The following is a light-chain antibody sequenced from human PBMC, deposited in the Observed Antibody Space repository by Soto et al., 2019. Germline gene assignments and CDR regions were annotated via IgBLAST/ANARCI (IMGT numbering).Light chain of an antibody. J-gene: IGLJ2*01. CDR1: SSDVGGYNY. CDR3: SSYTSSSTGVV. CDR2: DVS. V-gene: IGLV2-14*01. Sequence: QSALTQPASVSGSPGQSITISCTGTSSDVGGYNYVSWYQQHPGKAPKLMIYDVSNRPSWVSNRFSGSKSGNTASLTISGLQAEDEDDYYCSSYTSSSTGVVFGGGTKLTVL.